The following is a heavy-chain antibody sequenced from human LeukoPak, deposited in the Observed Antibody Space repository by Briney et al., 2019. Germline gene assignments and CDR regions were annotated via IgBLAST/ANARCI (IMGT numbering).Heavy chain of an antibody. J-gene: IGHJ4*02. D-gene: IGHD2-2*01. CDR3: ARDYVVVPTAPCGY. V-gene: IGHV1-18*01. CDR1: GYTFTNYT. Sequence: ASVKVSCKASGYTFTNYTLNWVRQAPGQGLEWMGWISAYNGNTNYAQKFQGRVTMTTDTSTSTAYMELRSLRSDDTAVYYCARDYVVVPTAPCGYWGQGTLVTVSS. CDR2: ISAYNGNT.